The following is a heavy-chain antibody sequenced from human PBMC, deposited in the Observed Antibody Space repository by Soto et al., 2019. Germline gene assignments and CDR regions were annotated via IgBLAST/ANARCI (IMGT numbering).Heavy chain of an antibody. D-gene: IGHD5-12*01. CDR2: ISAYNGNT. J-gene: IGHJ4*02. CDR3: ARVVYSGYVSYFDY. Sequence: ASVKVSCKASGYTFTCYGISWVRQAPGQGLEWMGWISAYNGNTNYAQKLQGRVTISVDTSKNQFSLKLSSVTAADTAVYYCARVVYSGYVSYFDYWGQRTLVTVSS. CDR1: GYTFTCYG. V-gene: IGHV1-18*01.